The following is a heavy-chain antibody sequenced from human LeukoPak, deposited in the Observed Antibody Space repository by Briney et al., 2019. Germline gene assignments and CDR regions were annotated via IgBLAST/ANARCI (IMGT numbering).Heavy chain of an antibody. D-gene: IGHD5-18*01. V-gene: IGHV1-18*04. CDR1: GYTFTSYG. CDR3: ARDDSYALDY. J-gene: IGHJ4*02. CDR2: ISAYNGNT. Sequence: LWASVKVSCKASGYTFTSYGISWVRQAPGQGLEWMGWISAYNGNTNYAQKLQGRVTVTTDTSTSSAYMELRSLRSDDTAVYYCARDDSYALDYWGQGTLATVSS.